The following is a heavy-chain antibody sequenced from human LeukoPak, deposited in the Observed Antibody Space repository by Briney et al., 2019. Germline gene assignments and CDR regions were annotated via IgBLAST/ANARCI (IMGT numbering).Heavy chain of an antibody. CDR2: IFYSGST. V-gene: IGHV4-39*01. Sequence: SETLSLTCTVSGGSISSSTYYWGWIRQPPGKGLEWIGNIFYSGSTYYHPSLKSRVTISVDTSKNQFSLKLSSVTAADTAVYYCASYCSSTSCYAGFDYWGQGTLVTVSS. CDR3: ASYCSSTSCYAGFDY. CDR1: GGSISSSTYY. D-gene: IGHD2-2*01. J-gene: IGHJ4*02.